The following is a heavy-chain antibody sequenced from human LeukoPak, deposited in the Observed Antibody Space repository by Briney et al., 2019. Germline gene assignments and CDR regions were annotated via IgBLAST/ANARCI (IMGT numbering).Heavy chain of an antibody. CDR1: GFTFSSYA. V-gene: IGHV3-23*01. Sequence: GGSLRLSCVASGFTFSSYAMSWVRQAPGKGLEWVSAISGSGGSTYYADSVKGRFTISRDNSKNTLYLQMNSLRAEDTAVYYCARNRRVVVPAATDYWGQGTLVTVSS. CDR2: ISGSGGST. D-gene: IGHD2-2*01. CDR3: ARNRRVVVPAATDY. J-gene: IGHJ4*02.